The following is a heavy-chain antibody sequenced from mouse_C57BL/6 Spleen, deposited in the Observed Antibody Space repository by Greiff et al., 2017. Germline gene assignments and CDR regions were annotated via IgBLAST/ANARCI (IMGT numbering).Heavy chain of an antibody. Sequence: EVKLMESGGGLVKPGGSLKLSCAASGFTFSSYAMSWVRQTPEKRLEWVATISDGGSYTSYPDNVKGRFTISRDNAKNNLYLQMSHLKSEDTAMYYCARGGDGGDYAMDYWGQGTSVTVSS. V-gene: IGHV5-4*03. CDR1: GFTFSSYA. D-gene: IGHD2-3*01. CDR3: ARGGDGGDYAMDY. J-gene: IGHJ4*01. CDR2: ISDGGSYT.